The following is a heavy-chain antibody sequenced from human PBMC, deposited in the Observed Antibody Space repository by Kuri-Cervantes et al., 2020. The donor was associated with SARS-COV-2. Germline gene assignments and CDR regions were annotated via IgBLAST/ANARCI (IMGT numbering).Heavy chain of an antibody. CDR1: GFTFSSYA. D-gene: IGHD7-27*01. J-gene: IGHJ3*02. CDR2: ISYDGSNK. V-gene: IGHV3-30-3*01. Sequence: GESLKISCAASGFTFSSYAMHWVRQAPGKGLEWVAVISYDGSNKYYADSVKGRSTISSDNSKNTLYLQMNSLRAEDTAVYYCARELTGDAFDNWGQGTMVTVSS. CDR3: ARELTGDAFDN.